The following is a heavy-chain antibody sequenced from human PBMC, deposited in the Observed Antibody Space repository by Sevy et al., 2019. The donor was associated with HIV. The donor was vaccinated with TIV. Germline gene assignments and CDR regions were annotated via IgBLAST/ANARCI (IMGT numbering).Heavy chain of an antibody. V-gene: IGHV4-30-4*01. D-gene: IGHD3-3*01. CDR2: IYYSGST. CDR3: ARVRGAYYDFWSGYYLGYYFDY. Sequence: SETLSLTCTVSGGSISSGDYYWSWIRQPPGKGLEWIGYIYYSGSTYYNPSLKSRVTISVDTSKNQFSLKLSSVTAADTAVYYCARVRGAYYDFWSGYYLGYYFDYWGQGTLVTVSS. CDR1: GGSISSGDYY. J-gene: IGHJ4*02.